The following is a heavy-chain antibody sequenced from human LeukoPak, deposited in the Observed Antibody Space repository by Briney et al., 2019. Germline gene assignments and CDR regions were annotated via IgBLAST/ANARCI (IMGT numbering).Heavy chain of an antibody. D-gene: IGHD3-9*01. V-gene: IGHV1-24*01. CDR3: ATDQKKWTTRYNY. J-gene: IGHJ4*02. CDR2: FDPEDGET. Sequence: ASVKVSCKVSGYTLTELSMHWVRQAPGKRLEWMGGFDPEDGETIYVQKFQGRVTMTEDTSTDTAYMELSSLRSEDTAVYYCATDQKKWTTRYNYWGQGTLVTVSS. CDR1: GYTLTELS.